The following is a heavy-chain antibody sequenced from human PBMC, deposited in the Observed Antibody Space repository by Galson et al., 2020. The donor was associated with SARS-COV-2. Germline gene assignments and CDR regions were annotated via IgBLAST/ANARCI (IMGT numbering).Heavy chain of an antibody. D-gene: IGHD2-2*01. V-gene: IGHV4-39*07. J-gene: IGHJ3*02. CDR2: LYYSGST. CDR3: ARRALGYCSSPRCPDAFDI. Sequence: SETLSLTCTVSGGSISSSSYYWGWIRQPPGKGLEWIGRLYYSGSTYYNPFLKSRVTISVDTSKNQFSLKLSSVTAADTAVYYCARRALGYCSSPRCPDAFDIRGQGTMVTVSS. CDR1: GGSISSSSYY.